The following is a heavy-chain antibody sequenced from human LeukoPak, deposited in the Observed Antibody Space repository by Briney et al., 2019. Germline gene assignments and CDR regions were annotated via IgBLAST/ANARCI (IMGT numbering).Heavy chain of an antibody. CDR1: GFTFSSHE. D-gene: IGHD3/OR15-3a*01. J-gene: IGHJ3*02. V-gene: IGHV3-48*03. CDR3: ARVDYPAAFDI. Sequence: GESLRLSCVVSGFTFSSHEMNWVRQAQGKGMEWDSSIRSRGSPIYYANSMKGRFTISRDNAKNSLYLQMNSLRADDTAVYYCARVDYPAAFDIWGQGTMVTVSS. CDR2: IRSRGSPI.